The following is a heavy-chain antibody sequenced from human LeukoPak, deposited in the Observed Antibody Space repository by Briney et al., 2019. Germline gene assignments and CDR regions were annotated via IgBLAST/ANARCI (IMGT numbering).Heavy chain of an antibody. J-gene: IGHJ4*02. CDR1: GYTFTSYG. CDR3: ARVSAYCGGDCYHFDY. D-gene: IGHD2-21*02. Sequence: ASLKVSCKASGYTFTSYGISWVRQAPGQGLEWMGWISAYNGNTNYAQKPQGRVTMTTDTPTSTAYMELRSLRSDDTAVYYCARVSAYCGGDCYHFDYWGQGTLVTVSS. V-gene: IGHV1-18*01. CDR2: ISAYNGNT.